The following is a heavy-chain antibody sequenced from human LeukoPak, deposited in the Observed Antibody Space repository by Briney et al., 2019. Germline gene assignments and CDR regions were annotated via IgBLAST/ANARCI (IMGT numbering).Heavy chain of an antibody. V-gene: IGHV1-18*01. D-gene: IGHD1-26*01. J-gene: IGHJ3*01. Sequence: ASVKVSCKASGYTFINYGLTWVRQAPGQGFQWMGWISAYTGSTNYAQKFQGRVTMPTDPSTSTAYMELRSLTSNDAAVYYCARTVGATGAFDGWGQGTMVIVSS. CDR1: GYTFINYG. CDR2: ISAYTGST. CDR3: ARTVGATGAFDG.